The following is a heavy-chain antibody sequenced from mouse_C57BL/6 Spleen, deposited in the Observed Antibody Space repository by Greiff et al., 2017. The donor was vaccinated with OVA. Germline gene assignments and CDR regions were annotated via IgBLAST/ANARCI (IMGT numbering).Heavy chain of an antibody. J-gene: IGHJ4*01. D-gene: IGHD2-1*01. Sequence: VQLQQSGPELVKPGASVKISCKASGYSFTGYYMNWVKQSPEKSLEWIGEINPSTGGTTYNQKFKAKATLTVDKSSSTAYMQLKSLTSEDSAVYYCARSGGNYVYYAMDYWGQGTSVTVSS. CDR3: ARSGGNYVYYAMDY. V-gene: IGHV1-42*01. CDR2: INPSTGGT. CDR1: GYSFTGYY.